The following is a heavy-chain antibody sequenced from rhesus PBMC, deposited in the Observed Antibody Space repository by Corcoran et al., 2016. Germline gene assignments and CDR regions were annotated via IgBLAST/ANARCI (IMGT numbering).Heavy chain of an antibody. CDR1: GGSISSGYYY. Sequence: QVQLQESGPGLVKPSETLSLTCAVSGGSISSGYYYWSWIRQPPGKGPEWIGYITYSGSTSYNPSLKSRVTISRDPSKNQFSLKLSSVTAADTAVYYCAREPSNTVGLDSWGQGVVVTVSS. D-gene: IGHD4-23*01. J-gene: IGHJ6*01. V-gene: IGHV4-122*02. CDR2: ITYSGST. CDR3: AREPSNTVGLDS.